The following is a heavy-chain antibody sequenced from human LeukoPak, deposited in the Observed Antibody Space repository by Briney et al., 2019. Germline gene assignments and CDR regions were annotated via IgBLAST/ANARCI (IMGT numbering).Heavy chain of an antibody. CDR1: GAPISRFY. V-gene: IGHV4-4*09. D-gene: IGHD6-19*01. CDR2: IYNGVPT. CDR3: VQTTGWPGFDY. J-gene: IGHJ4*02. Sequence: SETLSLICTASGAPISRFYWSWVRQPPGKGLEWIGNIYNGVPTFFNPSLKSRVTLSVDTSKTQFSLQLASVTAADTAVYYCVQTTGWPGFDYWGQGILVTVSS.